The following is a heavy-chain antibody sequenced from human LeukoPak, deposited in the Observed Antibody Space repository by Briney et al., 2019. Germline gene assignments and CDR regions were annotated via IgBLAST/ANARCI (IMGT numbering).Heavy chain of an antibody. CDR1: GGSISSSSYY. J-gene: IGHJ4*02. CDR3: ARHTITMVRGVIKRVYYFDY. CDR2: IYYSGST. D-gene: IGHD3-10*01. V-gene: IGHV4-39*01. Sequence: PSETLSLTCTVSGGSISSSSYYWGWIRQPPGKGLEWIGSIYYSGSTYYNPSLKSRVTISVDTSKNQFSLKLSSVTAADTAVYYCARHTITMVRGVIKRVYYFDYWGQGTLVTVSS.